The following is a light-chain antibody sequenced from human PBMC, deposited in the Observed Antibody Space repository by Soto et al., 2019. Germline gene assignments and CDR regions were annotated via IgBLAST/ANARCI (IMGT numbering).Light chain of an antibody. Sequence: QSVLTQPASVSGSPGQSITISCTGTSSDVGKYNLVSWYQQHPGKAPKLMIYEATKRPSGVSNRFSGSKSGNTASLTISGLQAEDVADYYCSSHAGRGTVVFGGGTKLTVL. CDR1: SSDVGKYNL. J-gene: IGLJ2*01. V-gene: IGLV2-23*01. CDR2: EAT. CDR3: SSHAGRGTVV.